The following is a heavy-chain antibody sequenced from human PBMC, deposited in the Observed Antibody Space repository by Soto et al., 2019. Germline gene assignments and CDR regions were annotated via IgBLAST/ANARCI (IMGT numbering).Heavy chain of an antibody. CDR2: INQSGST. CDR1: GGSFSGYY. V-gene: IGHV4-34*01. D-gene: IGHD6-13*01. J-gene: IGHJ4*02. CDR3: ARTYSSSWSPFDY. Sequence: SETLSLTCAVYGGSFSGYYWSWIRQPPGKGLEWIGEINQSGSTNYNPSLKSRVTISVDTSKNQFSLKLSSVTAADTGVYYCARTYSSSWSPFDYWGQGTLVTVSS.